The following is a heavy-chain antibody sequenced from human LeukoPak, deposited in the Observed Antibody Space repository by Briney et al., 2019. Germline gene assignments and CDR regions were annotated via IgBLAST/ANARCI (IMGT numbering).Heavy chain of an antibody. Sequence: SVNVSCKASGGTFSSYAISWVRQAPGQGLEWMGGIIPIFGTANYAQKFQGRVTITADESTSTAYMELSSLRSEDTAVYYCAREAGYKDYYYYMDVWGKGTTVTVSS. CDR2: IIPIFGTA. D-gene: IGHD5-12*01. V-gene: IGHV1-69*01. J-gene: IGHJ6*03. CDR1: GGTFSSYA. CDR3: AREAGYKDYYYYMDV.